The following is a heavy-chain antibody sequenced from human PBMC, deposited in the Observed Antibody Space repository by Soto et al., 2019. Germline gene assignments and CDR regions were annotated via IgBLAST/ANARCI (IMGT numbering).Heavy chain of an antibody. CDR3: ARVLRPGIAAAGTWWFDP. D-gene: IGHD6-13*01. CDR1: GYIFVNYG. J-gene: IGHJ5*02. Sequence: GASVKVSCKASGYIFVNYGIAWVRQAPGQGLEWMGWISPYTGNTNYAQKLQGRVTMTTDTSTSTAYMELRSLRSDDTAVYYCARVLRPGIAAAGTWWFDPWGQGTQVTVSS. CDR2: ISPYTGNT. V-gene: IGHV1-18*01.